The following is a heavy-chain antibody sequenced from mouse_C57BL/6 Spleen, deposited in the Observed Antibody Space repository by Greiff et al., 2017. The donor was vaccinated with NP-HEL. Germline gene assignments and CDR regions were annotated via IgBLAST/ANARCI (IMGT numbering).Heavy chain of an antibody. CDR2: IYPGDGDT. Sequence: QVQLQQSGPELVKPGASVKISCKASGYAFSSSWMNWVKQRPGKGLEWIGRIYPGDGDTNYNGKFKGKATLTADKSSSTAYMQLSSLTSEDSAVYFCAGYSNYYFDYWGQGTTLTVAS. CDR1: GYAFSSSW. CDR3: AGYSNYYFDY. J-gene: IGHJ2*01. D-gene: IGHD2-5*01. V-gene: IGHV1-82*01.